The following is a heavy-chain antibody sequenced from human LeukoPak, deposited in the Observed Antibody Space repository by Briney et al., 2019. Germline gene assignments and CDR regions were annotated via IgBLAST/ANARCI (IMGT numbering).Heavy chain of an antibody. D-gene: IGHD6-6*01. V-gene: IGHV3-53*01. CDR3: AREYSSTSGRAFDI. J-gene: IGHJ3*02. CDR2: IYSGGST. Sequence: GGSLRLSCAASGFTVSTNHMNWVRQAPGKGLEWVSVIYSGGSTYYADSVEGRFTISRDNAKNSLFLQMNSLRADDTAVYYCAREYSSTSGRAFDIWGQGTMVTVSS. CDR1: GFTVSTNH.